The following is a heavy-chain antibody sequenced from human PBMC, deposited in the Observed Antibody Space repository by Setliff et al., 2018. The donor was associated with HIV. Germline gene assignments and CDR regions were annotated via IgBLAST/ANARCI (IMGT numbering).Heavy chain of an antibody. Sequence: ETLSLTCTVSGGSISSYYWSWIRQPPGKGLEWIGYIYYSGTTNYNPSLKSRVTISVDTSKNQFSLKLTSVTAADTAMYFCARDATSEGYMDVWGKGTTVTVSS. CDR1: GGSISSYY. V-gene: IGHV4-59*12. CDR3: ARDATSEGYMDV. J-gene: IGHJ6*03. CDR2: IYYSGTT.